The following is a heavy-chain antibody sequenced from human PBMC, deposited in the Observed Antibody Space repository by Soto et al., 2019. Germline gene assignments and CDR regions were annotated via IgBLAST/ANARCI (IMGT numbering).Heavy chain of an antibody. J-gene: IGHJ4*02. CDR3: ARERYCSSTSCSILLDFDY. D-gene: IGHD2-2*01. Sequence: QVQLQESGPGLVKPSETLSLTCTVSGGSISSYYWSWIRQPAGKGLEWIGRIYTSGSTNYNPSLKSRVTMSVDTSKNQFSLKLSSVTAADTAVYYCARERYCSSTSCSILLDFDYWGQGTLVTVSS. CDR1: GGSISSYY. V-gene: IGHV4-4*07. CDR2: IYTSGST.